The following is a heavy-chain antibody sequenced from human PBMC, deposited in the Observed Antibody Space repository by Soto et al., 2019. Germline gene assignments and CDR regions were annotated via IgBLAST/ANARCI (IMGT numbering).Heavy chain of an antibody. D-gene: IGHD6-19*01. Sequence: EVQLVESGGGLVEPGGSLRLSCAASGFTFSRHSLNWVRQAPGKGLEWVSSIGTTSTYIYYADSVKGRFTISRDNAKNSLYLQMDSLRAEDTAVYYCARDGYSSGFDYWGQGTLAPASS. CDR2: IGTTSTYI. J-gene: IGHJ4*02. V-gene: IGHV3-21*01. CDR1: GFTFSRHS. CDR3: ARDGYSSGFDY.